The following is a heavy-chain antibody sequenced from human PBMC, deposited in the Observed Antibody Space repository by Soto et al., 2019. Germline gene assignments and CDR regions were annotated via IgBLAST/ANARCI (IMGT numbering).Heavy chain of an antibody. D-gene: IGHD5-18*01. CDR3: TRGIWLDTYYFDY. J-gene: IGHJ4*02. V-gene: IGHV3-49*03. CDR2: IRSKAYGGTT. CDR1: GFTFGDYA. Sequence: GGSLRLSCTASGFTFGDYAMSWFRQAPGKGLEWVGFIRSKAYGGTTEYAASVKGRFTISRDDSKSIAYLQMNSLKTEDTAVYYCTRGIWLDTYYFDYWGQGTLVTVSS.